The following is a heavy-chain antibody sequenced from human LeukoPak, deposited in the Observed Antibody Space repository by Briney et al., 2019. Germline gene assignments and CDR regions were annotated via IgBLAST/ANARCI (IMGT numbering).Heavy chain of an antibody. D-gene: IGHD3-22*01. V-gene: IGHV4-59*01. CDR1: GGSISSYY. J-gene: IGHJ4*02. CDR2: IYYSGST. Sequence: SETLSLTCTVSGGSISSYYWSWIRHPPGKGLEWIGYIYYSGSTNYNPSLKSRVTISVDTSKNQFSLKLSSVTAADTAVYYCARDGGYYYDSSGYYRDWGQGTLVTVSS. CDR3: ARDGGYYYDSSGYYRD.